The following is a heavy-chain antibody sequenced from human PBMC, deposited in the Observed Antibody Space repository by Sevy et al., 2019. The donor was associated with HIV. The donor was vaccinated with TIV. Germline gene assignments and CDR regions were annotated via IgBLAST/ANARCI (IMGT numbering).Heavy chain of an antibody. J-gene: IGHJ4*02. CDR3: VKDSGYYDSSGYLY. D-gene: IGHD3-22*01. CDR2: LSSNGGST. CDR1: GFTFSSYA. V-gene: IGHV3-64D*06. Sequence: GGSLRLSCSASGFTFSSYAMHWVRQAPDKGLEYVSALSSNGGSTDYADSVKGRFTISRDNSKNTLYLQMSSLRAEDTAVYYCVKDSGYYDSSGYLYWGQGTLVTVSS.